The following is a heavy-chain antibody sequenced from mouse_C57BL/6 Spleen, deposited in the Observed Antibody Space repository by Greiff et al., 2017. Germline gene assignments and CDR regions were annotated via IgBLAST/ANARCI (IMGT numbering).Heavy chain of an antibody. Sequence: EVQLVESGGGLVQPKGSLKLSCAASGFTFNTYAMHWVRPAPGKGLEWVARIRSKSSNYATSYADSVKDRFTISRDDSQSMLYLQMSNLKTEDTAMYYCVRDRPYAMDDWGQGTSVTVSS. J-gene: IGHJ4*01. V-gene: IGHV10-3*01. CDR3: VRDRPYAMDD. CDR1: GFTFNTYA. CDR2: IRSKSSNYAT.